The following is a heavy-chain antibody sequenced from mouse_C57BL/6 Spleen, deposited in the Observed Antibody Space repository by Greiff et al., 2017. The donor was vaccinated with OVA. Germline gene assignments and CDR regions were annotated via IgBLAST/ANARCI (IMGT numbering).Heavy chain of an antibody. Sequence: VQLQQPWAELVKPGASVKLSCKASGYTFTSYWMQWVKQRPGQGLEWIGEIDPSDSYTNYNQKFKGKATLTVDTSSSTAYMQLSSLTSEDSAVYYCAGSFDYWGQGTTLTVSS. J-gene: IGHJ2*01. CDR1: GYTFTSYW. V-gene: IGHV1-50*01. CDR3: AGSFDY. CDR2: IDPSDSYT.